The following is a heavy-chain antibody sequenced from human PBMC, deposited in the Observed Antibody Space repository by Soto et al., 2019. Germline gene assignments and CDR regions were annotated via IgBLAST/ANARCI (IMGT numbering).Heavy chain of an antibody. CDR2: IKQDGREK. V-gene: IGHV3-7*05. Sequence: EVQLVESGGGLVQPGGSLRLSCVASGFTFRSYWMTWVRQAPGKGLEWVANIKQDGREKYYVESVKGRFTISRDNPKNSLYLKMKSLRAEDTDVYYCARAVGYYGPWGQGTLVTVSS. J-gene: IGHJ5*02. CDR1: GFTFRSYW. CDR3: ARAVGYYGP. D-gene: IGHD3-10*01.